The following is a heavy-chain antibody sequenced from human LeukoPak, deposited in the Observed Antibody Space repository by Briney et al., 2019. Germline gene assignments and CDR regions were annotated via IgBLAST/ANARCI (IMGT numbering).Heavy chain of an antibody. Sequence: SVKVSCKASGGTFSSYAISWVRQAPGQGLAWMGGIIPIFGTANYAQKFQGRVTITADESTSTAYMELSSLRSEDTAVYYCATTTGRYCSGGSCYVLGYYYGMDVWGQGTTVTVSS. CDR3: ATTTGRYCSGGSCYVLGYYYGMDV. V-gene: IGHV1-69*13. D-gene: IGHD2-15*01. CDR1: GGTFSSYA. CDR2: IIPIFGTA. J-gene: IGHJ6*02.